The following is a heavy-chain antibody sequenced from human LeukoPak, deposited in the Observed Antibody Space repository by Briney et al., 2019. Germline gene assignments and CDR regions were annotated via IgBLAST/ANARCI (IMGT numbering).Heavy chain of an antibody. CDR3: AREGWFGEPPSHWFDP. V-gene: IGHV6-1*01. J-gene: IGHJ5*02. D-gene: IGHD3-10*01. Sequence: SQTLSLTCAISGDSVSSKSATWNWIRQSPSRGLEWRGRTYYVSKWFNDYAVSVKSRITITPDTSKNQFSLQLNSVTPEDTAVYYCAREGWFGEPPSHWFDPWGQGTLVTVSS. CDR1: GDSVSSKSAT. CDR2: TYYVSKWFN.